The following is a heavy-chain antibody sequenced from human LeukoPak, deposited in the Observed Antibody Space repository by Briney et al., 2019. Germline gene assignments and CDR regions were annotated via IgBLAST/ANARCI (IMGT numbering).Heavy chain of an antibody. V-gene: IGHV3-48*04. D-gene: IGHD5-12*01. CDR1: GFTFSSYS. Sequence: GRSLRLSCAASGFTFSSYSMNWVRQAPGKGLEWVSYISSSSSTIYYADSVKGRFTISRDNAKNTLYLQMNSLRAEDTAVYYCARGGSGSYYYYYYYMDVWGKGTTVTVSS. J-gene: IGHJ6*03. CDR2: ISSSSSTI. CDR3: ARGGSGSYYYYYYYMDV.